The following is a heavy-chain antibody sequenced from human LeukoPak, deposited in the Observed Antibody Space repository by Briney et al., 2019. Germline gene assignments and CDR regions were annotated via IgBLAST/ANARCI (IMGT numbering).Heavy chain of an antibody. CDR2: IYYSGST. V-gene: IGHV4-39*01. Sequence: SETLSLTCTVSGGSISSSSYYWGWIRQPPGKGLEWIGSIYYSGSTYYNPSLKSRVTISVDTSKNRFSLKLSSVTAADTAVYYCARQGAYLYYDSSGYLDYWGQGTLATVSS. J-gene: IGHJ4*02. CDR3: ARQGAYLYYDSSGYLDY. CDR1: GGSISSSSYY. D-gene: IGHD3-22*01.